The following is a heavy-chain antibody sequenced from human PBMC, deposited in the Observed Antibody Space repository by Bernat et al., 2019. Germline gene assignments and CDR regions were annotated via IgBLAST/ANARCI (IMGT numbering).Heavy chain of an antibody. V-gene: IGHV4-31*03. CDR2: SYYSGST. D-gene: IGHD3-16*02. CDR3: ASGTISSYNFDY. Sequence: QVQLQESGPGLVKPSQTLSLTCTVSGGSISSNDYYWSWIRQLPGKGLEWIGCSYYSGSTYYNPSLKSRVTISLDTSKNQFSLKLSSVTAADTDVYFCASGTISSYNFDYWGQGTLVTVSS. CDR1: GGSISSNDYY. J-gene: IGHJ4*02.